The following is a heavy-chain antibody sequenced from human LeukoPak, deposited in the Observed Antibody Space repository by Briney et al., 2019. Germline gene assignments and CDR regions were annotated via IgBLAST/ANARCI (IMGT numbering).Heavy chain of an antibody. CDR1: GGSISSSSYY. Sequence: PSEPLSLTCTVSGGSISSSSYYWGWIRQPPAEGLEWIGSIYYTGSTYYSPSLKSRVTISADTSKNEFSLKLSSVTAADTAVYYCTSEISSASNYWGQGTLVTVSS. V-gene: IGHV4-39*01. D-gene: IGHD6-6*01. J-gene: IGHJ4*02. CDR2: IYYTGST. CDR3: TSEISSASNY.